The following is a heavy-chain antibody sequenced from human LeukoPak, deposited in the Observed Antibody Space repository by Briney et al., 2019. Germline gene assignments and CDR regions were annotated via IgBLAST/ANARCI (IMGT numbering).Heavy chain of an antibody. CDR3: ARRGWYNSGWYYLDY. D-gene: IGHD6-19*01. V-gene: IGHV1-46*01. CDR2: INPSGGST. CDR1: GYTFTSYY. Sequence: ASVKVSCKASGYTFTSYYMHWVRQAPGQGLEWMGIINPSGGSTTYAQKFQGRVTMTRDTSTSTVYMELSSLRSEDTAVYYCARRGWYNSGWYYLDYWGQGTLVTVSS. J-gene: IGHJ4*02.